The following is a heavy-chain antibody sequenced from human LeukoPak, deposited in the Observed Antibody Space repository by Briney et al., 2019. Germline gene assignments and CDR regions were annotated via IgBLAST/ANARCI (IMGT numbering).Heavy chain of an antibody. CDR3: ANGGSYSANDY. V-gene: IGHV3-48*03. Sequence: GGSLRLSCAASGFTFSSYEMNWVRQAPGKGLEWVSYISSGGSTYYADSVKGRFTISRDNSKNTLYLQMNSLRAEDTAVYYCANGGSYSANDYWGQGTLVTVSS. CDR2: ISSGGST. CDR1: GFTFSSYE. J-gene: IGHJ4*02. D-gene: IGHD1-26*01.